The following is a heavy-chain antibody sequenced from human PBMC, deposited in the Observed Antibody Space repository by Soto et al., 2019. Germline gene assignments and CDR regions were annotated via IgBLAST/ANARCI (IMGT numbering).Heavy chain of an antibody. D-gene: IGHD6-13*01. CDR2: ISSSSSTI. V-gene: IGHV3-48*02. CDR1: GFTFSSYS. CDR3: AREDRYSSSWSPFDY. J-gene: IGHJ4*02. Sequence: EVQLVESGGGLVQPGGSLRLSCAASGFTFSSYSMNWVRQAPGKGLEWVSYISSSSSTIYYADSVKGRFTISRDNANNSLYLQMNSLRDEDTAVYYCAREDRYSSSWSPFDYWGQGTLVTVSS.